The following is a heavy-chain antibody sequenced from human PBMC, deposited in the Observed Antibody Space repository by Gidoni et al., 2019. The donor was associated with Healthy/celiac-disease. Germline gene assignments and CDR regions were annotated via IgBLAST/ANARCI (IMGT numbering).Heavy chain of an antibody. D-gene: IGHD2-2*01. V-gene: IGHV3-23*01. Sequence: EVQLLESGGGLVQPGGSLRLSCAASGFTFSSYAMSWVRQAPGKGLEWVSASSCSGGSTYYADSVKGRFTISRDNSKNTLYLRMNSLRAEDTAVYYCAKREYCSSTSCYFMDVWGQGTTVTVSS. CDR1: GFTFSSYA. CDR3: AKREYCSSTSCYFMDV. CDR2: SSCSGGST. J-gene: IGHJ6*02.